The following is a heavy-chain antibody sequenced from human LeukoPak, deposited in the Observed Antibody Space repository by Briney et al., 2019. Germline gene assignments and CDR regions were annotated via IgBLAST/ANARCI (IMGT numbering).Heavy chain of an antibody. V-gene: IGHV1-69*06. J-gene: IGHJ5*02. CDR2: IIRIFGTA. CDR3: ARKVPNDSSGYYYRGQFDP. Sequence: ASVKVSCKASGGTFSSYAISWVRQAPGQGLEWMGGIIRIFGTANYAQKFQGRVTITADKSTSTAYMELSSLRSEDTAVYYCARKVPNDSSGYYYRGQFDPWGQGTLVTVSS. CDR1: GGTFSSYA. D-gene: IGHD3-22*01.